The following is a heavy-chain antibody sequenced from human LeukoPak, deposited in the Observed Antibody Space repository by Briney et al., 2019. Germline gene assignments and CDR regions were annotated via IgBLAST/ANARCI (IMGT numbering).Heavy chain of an antibody. D-gene: IGHD3-10*01. Sequence: GGSLRLSCAASGFTFSSYAMSWVRQAPGKGLEWVSAISGSGGSTYYADSVKGRFTISRDNAKNSLYLQMNSLRAQDTAVYYCASGAFGITLVRGVNYYYYYMDVWGKGTTVTVSS. CDR2: ISGSGGST. CDR3: ASGAFGITLVRGVNYYYYYMDV. CDR1: GFTFSSYA. V-gene: IGHV3-23*01. J-gene: IGHJ6*03.